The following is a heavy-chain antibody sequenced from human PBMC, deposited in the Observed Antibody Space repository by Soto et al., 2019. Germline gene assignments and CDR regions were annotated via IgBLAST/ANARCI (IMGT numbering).Heavy chain of an antibody. Sequence: QVQLVESGGGVVQPGRSLRLSCAASGFTFSSYGMHWVRQAPGKGLEWVAVIWYDGSNKYYADSVKGRFTISRDNSKNTLYRQMNSLRAEDTAVYYCARAGDIIVVPAADNLPYYYYMDVWGKGTTVTVSS. V-gene: IGHV3-33*01. CDR2: IWYDGSNK. D-gene: IGHD2-2*01. CDR1: GFTFSSYG. J-gene: IGHJ6*03. CDR3: ARAGDIIVVPAADNLPYYYYMDV.